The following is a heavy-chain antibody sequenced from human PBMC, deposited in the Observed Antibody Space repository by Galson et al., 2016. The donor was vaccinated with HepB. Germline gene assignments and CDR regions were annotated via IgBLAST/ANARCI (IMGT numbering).Heavy chain of an antibody. CDR2: INHSGST. Sequence: EPLSLTCDVYGGSFRDYSWTWIRQPPGKGLEWVGDINHSGSTNYSPPLESRVTISVDMSKKQFSLRLTSLSAADAGVYYCARGLKTYYYYGIDVWGQGTTVIVS. V-gene: IGHV4-34*01. J-gene: IGHJ6*02. CDR1: GGSFRDYS. CDR3: ARGLKTYYYYGIDV.